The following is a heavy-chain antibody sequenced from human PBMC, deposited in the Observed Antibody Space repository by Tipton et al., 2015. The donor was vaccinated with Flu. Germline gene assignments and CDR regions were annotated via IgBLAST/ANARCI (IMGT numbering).Heavy chain of an antibody. CDR1: GFSFSDYW. V-gene: IGHV3-7*03. Sequence: SLRLSCAASGFSFSDYWMSWVRQPPGKGLEWVANIKQDGSEKYYVDSVKGRFTISRDNAKNSLFLQMNSLRAEDTAMYYCAKEVGYCRSATCYKPFDYWGQGTLVTVSP. D-gene: IGHD2-2*03. CDR2: IKQDGSEK. CDR3: AKEVGYCRSATCYKPFDY. J-gene: IGHJ4*02.